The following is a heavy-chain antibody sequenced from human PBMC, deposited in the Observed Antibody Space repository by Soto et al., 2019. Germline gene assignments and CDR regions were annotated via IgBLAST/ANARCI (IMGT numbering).Heavy chain of an antibody. J-gene: IGHJ4*02. D-gene: IGHD2-15*01. V-gene: IGHV3-23*01. CDR2: ISGSGGST. CDR3: AKDSCSGGSCYFGGFDY. Sequence: RGSLRLSCAASGFTFSSYAMSWVRQAPGKGLEWVSAISGSGGSTYYADSVKGRFTISRDNSKNTLYLQMNSLRAEDTAVYYCAKDSCSGGSCYFGGFDYWGQGTLVTVSS. CDR1: GFTFSSYA.